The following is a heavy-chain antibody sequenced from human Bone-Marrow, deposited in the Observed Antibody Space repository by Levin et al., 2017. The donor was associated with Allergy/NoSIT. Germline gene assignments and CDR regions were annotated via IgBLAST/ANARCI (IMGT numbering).Heavy chain of an antibody. V-gene: IGHV3-15*01. CDR3: ITAVGGSGIGYSCAGY. J-gene: IGHJ4*02. Sequence: GESLKISCAASGFTFSNAWMTWVRQAPGKGLEWVGRIKSKTDGGTTDYAAPVKGRLTISRDDSKNTLYLEMDMLKTEDTGVYYGITAVGGSGIGYSCAGYWGQGTLVTVSS. D-gene: IGHD2-15*01. CDR2: IKSKTDGGTT. CDR1: GFTFSNAW.